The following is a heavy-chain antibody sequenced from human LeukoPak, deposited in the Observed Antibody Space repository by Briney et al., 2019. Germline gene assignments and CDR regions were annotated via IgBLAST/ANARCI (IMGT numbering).Heavy chain of an antibody. CDR3: ARDLEQQLVRPRFDP. V-gene: IGHV1-2*02. D-gene: IGHD6-13*01. CDR1: GGTFSSYA. Sequence: ASVKVSCKASGGTFSSYAISWVRQAPGQGLEWMGWINPNSGGTNYAQKFQGRVTMTRDTSISTAYMELSRLRSDDTAVYYCARDLEQQLVRPRFDPWGQGTLVTVSS. J-gene: IGHJ5*02. CDR2: INPNSGGT.